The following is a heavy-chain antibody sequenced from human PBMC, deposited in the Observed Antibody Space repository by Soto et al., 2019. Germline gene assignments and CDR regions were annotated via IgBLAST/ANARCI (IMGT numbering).Heavy chain of an antibody. V-gene: IGHV3-11*01. D-gene: IGHD6-13*01. Sequence: GGSLRLSCAASGFTFSDYYMSWIRQAPGKGLEWVSYISSSGSTIYYADSVKGRFTISRDNAKNSLYLQMNSLRAEDTAVYYCARGTLAAAAFDVSDLYYYMDVWGKGTTVTVSS. CDR2: ISSSGSTI. CDR3: ARGTLAAAAFDVSDLYYYMDV. CDR1: GFTFSDYY. J-gene: IGHJ6*03.